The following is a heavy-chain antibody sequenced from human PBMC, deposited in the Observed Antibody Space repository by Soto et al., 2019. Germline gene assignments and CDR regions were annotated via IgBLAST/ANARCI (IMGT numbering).Heavy chain of an antibody. J-gene: IGHJ4*02. CDR1: GGSFSGYY. CDR2: INHSGST. D-gene: IGHD5-18*01. Sequence: SETLSLTCAVYGGSFSGYYWNWIRQPPGKGLEWIGEINHSGSTNYNPSLKSRVTISADTSNNQFSLKLSSVTAADTAVYYCARGIGYNYGYFDYWGQGTLVTVSS. CDR3: ARGIGYNYGYFDY. V-gene: IGHV4-34*01.